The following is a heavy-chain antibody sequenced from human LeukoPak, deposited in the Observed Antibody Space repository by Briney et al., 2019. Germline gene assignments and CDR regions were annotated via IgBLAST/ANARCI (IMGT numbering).Heavy chain of an antibody. CDR3: ARESVPYYYDSSGYRKHWYFDL. D-gene: IGHD3-22*01. Sequence: ASVKVSCKASGYTFTSYGISWVRQAPGQGLEWMGWISAYNGNTNYAQKLQGRVTMTTDTSTSTAYMELSSLRSEDTAVYYCARESVPYYYDSSGYRKHWYFDLWGRGTLVTVSS. CDR2: ISAYNGNT. V-gene: IGHV1-18*01. J-gene: IGHJ2*01. CDR1: GYTFTSYG.